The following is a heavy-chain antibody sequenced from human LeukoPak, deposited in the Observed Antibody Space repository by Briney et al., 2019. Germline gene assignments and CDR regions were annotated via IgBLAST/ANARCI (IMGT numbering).Heavy chain of an antibody. D-gene: IGHD2-15*01. CDR1: GFTFGDYA. CDR3: TRGRCGGSCYSKVLYYMDV. V-gene: IGHV3-49*03. Sequence: GGSLRLSCTASGFTFGDYAMSWFRQAPGKGLEWVGFIRSKAYGGTTEYAASVKGRFTISRDDSKSIAYLQMNSLKTDDTAVYYCTRGRCGGSCYSKVLYYMDVWGRGTTVTVSS. J-gene: IGHJ6*03. CDR2: IRSKAYGGTT.